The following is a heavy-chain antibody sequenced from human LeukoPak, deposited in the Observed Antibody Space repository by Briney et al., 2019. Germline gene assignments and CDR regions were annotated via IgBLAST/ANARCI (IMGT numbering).Heavy chain of an antibody. J-gene: IGHJ4*02. V-gene: IGHV3-23*01. Sequence: GGSLRLSCAASGLTFSSYAMSWVRQAPGKGLEWVSAISGSGGSTYYADSVKGRFTISRDNFKNTLYLQMNSLRAEDTAVYYCAKGMVRGVISEFFDYWGQGTLVTVSS. D-gene: IGHD3-10*01. CDR2: ISGSGGST. CDR3: AKGMVRGVISEFFDY. CDR1: GLTFSSYA.